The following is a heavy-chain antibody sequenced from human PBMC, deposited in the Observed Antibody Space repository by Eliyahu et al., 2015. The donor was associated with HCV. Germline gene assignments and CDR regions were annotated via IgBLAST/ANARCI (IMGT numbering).Heavy chain of an antibody. J-gene: IGHJ4*02. CDR3: ARGYTGSCIDY. Sequence: QVHLVESGGGAVQPGGSLGXSCXASXFPFXNHAMPGVRQPPGGGLEWVAVISYDENNKYYLDSVKGRFTVSRDNAKNTMYLEMNSLRDEDAAVYYCARGYTGSCIDYWGQGTLVTVSS. D-gene: IGHD3-10*01. V-gene: IGHV3-30*03. CDR2: ISYDENNK. CDR1: XFPFXNHA.